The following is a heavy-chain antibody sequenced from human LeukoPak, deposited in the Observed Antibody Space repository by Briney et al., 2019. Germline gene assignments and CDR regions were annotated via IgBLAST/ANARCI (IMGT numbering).Heavy chain of an antibody. CDR3: ARSGYGSGRGRRFLDY. Sequence: SETLSLTCAVYGGSFSGYYWSWIRQPPGKGLEWIGXXNHSGIINYDPSLQSPVTLSVDTSKNQFSLKLSSVTAADTAVYYCARSGYGSGRGRRFLDYWGQGTLVTVSS. CDR1: GGSFSGYY. J-gene: IGHJ4*02. D-gene: IGHD3-10*01. V-gene: IGHV4-34*01. CDR2: XNHSGII.